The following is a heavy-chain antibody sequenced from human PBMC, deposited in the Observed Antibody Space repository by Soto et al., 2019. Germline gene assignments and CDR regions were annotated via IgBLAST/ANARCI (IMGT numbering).Heavy chain of an antibody. V-gene: IGHV1-69*01. D-gene: IGHD6-19*01. CDR1: VGTFNSYA. CDR3: AREAVAGLLGAFDV. J-gene: IGHJ3*01. Sequence: QVQLVQSGAEVKKPGSSVKVSCKAFVGTFNSYAFSWVRLAPGQGLEWMGGIIPVYGKTDYAQKFQGRVTITADESTSTAYMELSSLRSEDTALYYCAREAVAGLLGAFDVWGQGTLVTVSS. CDR2: IIPVYGKT.